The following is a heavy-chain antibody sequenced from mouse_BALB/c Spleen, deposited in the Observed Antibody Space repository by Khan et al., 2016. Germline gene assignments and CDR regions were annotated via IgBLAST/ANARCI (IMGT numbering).Heavy chain of an antibody. CDR3: ASDGPNYAMDY. CDR2: IIYSGST. J-gene: IGHJ4*01. V-gene: IGHV3-2*02. Sequence: EVQLQESGPGLMKPSQSLSLTCTVSGYSITSDYVWNWIRQFPGNKLEWMGYIIYSGSTTYTPSLKSRISITRDTSKNQFFLQLNSVTIEDTATXYCASDGPNYAMDYWGQGTSVTVSS. D-gene: IGHD2-3*01. CDR1: GYSITSDYV.